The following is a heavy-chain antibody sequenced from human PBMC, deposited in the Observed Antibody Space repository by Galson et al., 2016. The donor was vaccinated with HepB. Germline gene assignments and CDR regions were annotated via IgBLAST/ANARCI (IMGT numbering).Heavy chain of an antibody. D-gene: IGHD2-2*01. Sequence: SVKVSCKAPGGTLTKDGFNWVRQAPGLGLEWMGGIIPTIAPANYAQKFQGRVTITADESTSTAYLEMRSLTSEDTAVYYCVTEALGFCTNSRCYDGVGTAFGSWGQGTLVTVSS. V-gene: IGHV1-69*13. CDR3: VTEALGFCTNSRCYDGVGTAFGS. J-gene: IGHJ3*02. CDR2: IIPTIAPA. CDR1: GGTLTKDG.